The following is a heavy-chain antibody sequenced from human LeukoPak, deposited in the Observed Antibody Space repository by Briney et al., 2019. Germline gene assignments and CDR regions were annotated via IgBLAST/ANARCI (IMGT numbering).Heavy chain of an antibody. J-gene: IGHJ4*02. V-gene: IGHV4-30-4*01. CDR1: GGSIISGDYY. CDR2: IYYSGST. Sequence: PSQALSLTCTVSGGSIISGDYYWSWIRQPPGKGLEWIGYIYYSGSTYYNQSLKSRVTISVYTSKIQFSLKLSSVAAADTAEYYCARGKRAAAAAAWVDYWGQGTLVTVSS. D-gene: IGHD6-13*01. CDR3: ARGKRAAAAAAWVDY.